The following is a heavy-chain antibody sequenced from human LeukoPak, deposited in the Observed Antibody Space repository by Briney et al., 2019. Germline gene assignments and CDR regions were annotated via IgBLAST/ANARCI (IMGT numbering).Heavy chain of an antibody. D-gene: IGHD4-11*01. V-gene: IGHV3-20*04. CDR3: AREGGATVYYFDY. CDR1: GFTFGDYG. J-gene: IGHJ4*02. CDR2: ITWSGGST. Sequence: RTGGSLRLSCAASGFTFGDYGMSWVRQAPGKGLEWVSAITWSGGSTGYADSVKGRFTISRDNAKNSLYLQMNSLRAEDTALYYCAREGGATVYYFDYWGQGTLVTVSS.